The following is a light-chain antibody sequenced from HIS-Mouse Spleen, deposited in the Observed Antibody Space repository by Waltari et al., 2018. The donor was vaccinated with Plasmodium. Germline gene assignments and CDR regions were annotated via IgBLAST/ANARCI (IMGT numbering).Light chain of an antibody. CDR1: SSDVGSYNL. Sequence: QSALTQPASVSGSPGQSITISCTGTSSDVGSYNLVSWYQQHPGKAPKLMIYEGSKRHSGVSNRVSGAKTGNTASLTTSGLQAEDEADYYCCSYAGSSTWVFGGGTKLTVL. CDR3: CSYAGSSTWV. V-gene: IGLV2-23*01. J-gene: IGLJ3*02. CDR2: EGS.